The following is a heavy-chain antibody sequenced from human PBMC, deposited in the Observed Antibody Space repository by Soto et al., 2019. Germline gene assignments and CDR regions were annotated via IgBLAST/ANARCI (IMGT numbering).Heavy chain of an antibody. CDR2: IYYSGST. Sequence: SETLSLTCAVYGGSFSGYYWTWIRQSPGKGLEWIGYIYYSGSTDYNPSLRGRLAISIDTSKNQFSLRLNSMTAADTAVYYCAGRDCSGTNCYYLDYYYMDVWGKGTTVTVSS. V-gene: IGHV4-59*08. CDR3: AGRDCSGTNCYYLDYYYMDV. D-gene: IGHD2-2*01. J-gene: IGHJ6*03. CDR1: GGSFSGYY.